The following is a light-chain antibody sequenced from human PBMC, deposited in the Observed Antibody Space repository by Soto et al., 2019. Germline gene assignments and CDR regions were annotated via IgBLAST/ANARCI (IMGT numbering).Light chain of an antibody. Sequence: EIVLTQSPGNLSLSPGERATLSCRAGQSVSSSYLAWYQQKPGQAPRLLIYGASSRATGIPDRFSGSGSGTDFTLTISRLKPEDFAVYYCHQYGSSPFTFGQGTRLEIK. J-gene: IGKJ5*01. CDR1: QSVSSSY. CDR3: HQYGSSPFT. CDR2: GAS. V-gene: IGKV3-20*01.